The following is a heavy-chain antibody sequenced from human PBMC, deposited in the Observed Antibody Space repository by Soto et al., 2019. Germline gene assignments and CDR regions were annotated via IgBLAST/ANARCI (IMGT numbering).Heavy chain of an antibody. J-gene: IGHJ6*02. Sequence: QVQLVQSGAEVKKPGSSVKVSCKASGGTFSRYAISWVRQAPGQGVEWMGGIIPIFGTAKYAQMFHGRATITADESTSTDYVEVSSKRSEDTTVYYCARHDCISTTCYYNYYYGMDVWDQATTVTVSS. V-gene: IGHV1-69*12. CDR3: ARHDCISTTCYYNYYYGMDV. D-gene: IGHD2-2*01. CDR2: IIPIFGTA. CDR1: GGTFSRYA.